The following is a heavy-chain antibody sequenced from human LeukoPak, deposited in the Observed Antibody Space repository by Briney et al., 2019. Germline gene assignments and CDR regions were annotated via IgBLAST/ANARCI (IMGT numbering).Heavy chain of an antibody. D-gene: IGHD6-13*01. CDR3: ARGGYRYYYYYMDV. CDR1: GGSFSGYY. V-gene: IGHV4-34*01. J-gene: IGHJ6*03. Sequence: PSETLSLTCAVYGGSFSGYYWSWIRQPPGKGLEWIGEINHSGSTHYNPSLKSRVTISVDTSQNQFSLKLSSVTAARTGVFYCARGGYRYYYYYMDVWGKGTTVTVSS. CDR2: INHSGST.